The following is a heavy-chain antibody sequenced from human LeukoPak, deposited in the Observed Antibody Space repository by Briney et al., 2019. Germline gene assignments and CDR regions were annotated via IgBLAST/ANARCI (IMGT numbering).Heavy chain of an antibody. D-gene: IGHD1-26*01. CDR1: GFSFSSYE. J-gene: IGHJ4*02. Sequence: GGSLRLSCAASGFSFSSYEMNWVRQAPGKGLEWVSYIRSSGSTTYYADSVKGRFTVSRDNAKNSLYLQMNSLRAEDTAVYYCARDHMGYDYWGQGTLVTVSS. CDR3: ARDHMGYDY. CDR2: IRSSGSTT. V-gene: IGHV3-48*03.